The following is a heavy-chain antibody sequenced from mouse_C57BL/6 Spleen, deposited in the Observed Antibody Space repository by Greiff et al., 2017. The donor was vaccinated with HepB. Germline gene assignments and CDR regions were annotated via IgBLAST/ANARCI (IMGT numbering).Heavy chain of an antibody. Sequence: EVKVVESGGGLVKPGGSLKLSCAASGFTFSDYGMHWVRQAPEKGLEWVAYISSGSSTIYYADTVKGRFTISRDNAKNTLFLQMTSLRSEDTAMYYCARPDWDEDYAMDYWGQGTSVTVSS. CDR1: GFTFSDYG. D-gene: IGHD4-1*01. V-gene: IGHV5-17*01. CDR3: ARPDWDEDYAMDY. CDR2: ISSGSSTI. J-gene: IGHJ4*01.